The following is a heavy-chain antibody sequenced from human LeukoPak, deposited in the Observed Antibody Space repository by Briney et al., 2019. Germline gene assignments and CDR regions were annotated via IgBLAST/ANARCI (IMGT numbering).Heavy chain of an antibody. D-gene: IGHD3-10*01. CDR2: INHSGST. J-gene: IGHJ4*02. Sequence: SETLSLTCAVYGGSFSGYYWSWIRQPPGKGLEWIGEINHSGSTNYNPSLKSRVTISVDTSKNQFSLKLSSVTAADTAVYYCASPRGYGSWVVVYWGQGTLVTVSS. V-gene: IGHV4-34*01. CDR1: GGSFSGYY. CDR3: ASPRGYGSWVVVY.